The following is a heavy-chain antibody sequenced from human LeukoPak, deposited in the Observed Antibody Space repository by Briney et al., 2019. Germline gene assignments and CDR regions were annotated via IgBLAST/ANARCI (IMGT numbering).Heavy chain of an antibody. CDR3: AKDLSHYYYYMDV. V-gene: IGHV3-30*02. CDR1: GFTFSSYG. CDR2: IRYDGSNK. D-gene: IGHD2/OR15-2a*01. Sequence: GGSLRPSCAASGFTFSSYGMHWVRQAPGKGLEWVAFIRYDGSNKYYADSVKGRFTISRDNSKNTLYLQMNSLRAEDTAVYYCAKDLSHYYYYMDVWGKGTTVTVSS. J-gene: IGHJ6*03.